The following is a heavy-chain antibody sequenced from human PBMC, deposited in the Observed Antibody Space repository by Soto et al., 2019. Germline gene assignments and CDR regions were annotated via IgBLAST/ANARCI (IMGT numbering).Heavy chain of an antibody. J-gene: IGHJ6*02. CDR2: IVVGSGNT. Sequence: SVKVSCKASGFTFTSSAVQWVRQARGQRLEWIGWIVVGSGNTNYAQKFQERVTITRDMSTSTAYMELSSLRSEDTAVYYCAADIRTTVFETYYYGMDVWGQGTTVTVSS. CDR3: AADIRTTVFETYYYGMDV. CDR1: GFTFTSSA. D-gene: IGHD4-4*01. V-gene: IGHV1-58*01.